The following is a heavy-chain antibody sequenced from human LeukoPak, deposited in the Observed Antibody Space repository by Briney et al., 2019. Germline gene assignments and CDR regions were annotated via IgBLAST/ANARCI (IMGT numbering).Heavy chain of an antibody. CDR3: ARGPPPDFDY. J-gene: IGHJ4*02. Sequence: SETLSLTCTVSGGSISSDSYYWSWIRPPAGKGLEWIGRIYTSGSTNCNPSLKSRVTISVDTSKNQFSLKLSSVTAADTAVYYCARGPPPDFDYWGRGTLVTVSS. CDR2: IYTSGST. CDR1: GGSISSDSYY. V-gene: IGHV4-61*02.